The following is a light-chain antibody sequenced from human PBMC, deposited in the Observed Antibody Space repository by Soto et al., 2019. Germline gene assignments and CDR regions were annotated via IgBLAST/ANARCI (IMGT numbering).Light chain of an antibody. CDR1: DGETCKY. V-gene: IGLV2-14*01. Sequence: QSALTQPASVSGSPGQSITISCDGETCKYVSCYQQHPGKAPKLIIYNIRGRPSGVSSRFSGSQSGYTASLAISGLRAEDEADYCCSAYVDSEAVIFGRGTKVTVL. CDR3: SAYVDSEAVI. J-gene: IGLJ2*01. CDR2: NIR.